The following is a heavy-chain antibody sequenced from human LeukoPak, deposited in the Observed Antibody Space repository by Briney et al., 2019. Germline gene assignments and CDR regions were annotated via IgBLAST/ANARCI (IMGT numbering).Heavy chain of an antibody. CDR1: GFTFSSYA. V-gene: IGHV3-30*04. D-gene: IGHD6-6*01. Sequence: PGGSLRLSCAASGFTFSSYAMHWVRQAPGKGLEWVAVISYDGSNKYYADSVKGRCTISRDNSKNTLYLQMNSLRAEDTAVYYCARVRSIAARVFDYWGQGTLVTVSS. J-gene: IGHJ4*02. CDR3: ARVRSIAARVFDY. CDR2: ISYDGSNK.